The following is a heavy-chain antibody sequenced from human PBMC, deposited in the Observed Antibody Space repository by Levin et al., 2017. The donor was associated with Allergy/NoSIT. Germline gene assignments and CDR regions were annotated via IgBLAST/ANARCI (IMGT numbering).Heavy chain of an antibody. CDR1: GFTFSRYW. CDR2: IHSDESSV. V-gene: IGHV3-74*01. J-gene: IGHJ6*02. Sequence: GGSLRLSCAASGFTFSRYWMYWVRQAPGKGLVWVSRIHSDESSVSYADSVKGRFTISRDNAKNILYLQMNSLRAEDTAVYYCARGDPIVTAVGGGLVYYYGMDVWGQGTTVTVSS. CDR3: ARGDPIVTAVGGGLVYYYGMDV. D-gene: IGHD2-2*01.